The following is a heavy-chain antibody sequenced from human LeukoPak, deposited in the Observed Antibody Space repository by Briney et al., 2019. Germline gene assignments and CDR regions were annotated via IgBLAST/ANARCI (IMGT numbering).Heavy chain of an antibody. D-gene: IGHD6-19*01. CDR1: GFSFSNYA. CDR3: VKDRHPRMAGSVYFDY. J-gene: IGHJ4*02. CDR2: IRHDGSIK. V-gene: IGHV3-30*02. Sequence: GGSLRLSCAASGFSFSNYAMNWVRRAPGKGLEWVAFIRHDGSIKYYADSVKGRFTISRDNSKNTLYLQMSSLRPEDTAVYSCVKDRHPRMAGSVYFDYWGQGTLVTVSS.